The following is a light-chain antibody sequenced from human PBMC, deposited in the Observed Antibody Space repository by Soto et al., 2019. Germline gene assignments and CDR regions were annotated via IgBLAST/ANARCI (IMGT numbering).Light chain of an antibody. V-gene: IGLV2-23*02. CDR1: SSDVGSYNL. Sequence: QSALTQPASVSGSPGQSITISCTGTSSDVGSYNLVSWYQQLPGKAPILIIYEVNERPSGISNRFSGSKSCNTASLTISGLQGEDEADYYCCSYAGSSIVVFGGGTKVTVL. CDR3: CSYAGSSIVV. J-gene: IGLJ2*01. CDR2: EVN.